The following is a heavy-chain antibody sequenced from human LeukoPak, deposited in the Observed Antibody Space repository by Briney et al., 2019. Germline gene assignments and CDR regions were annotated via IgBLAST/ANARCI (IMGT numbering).Heavy chain of an antibody. CDR2: ISSNGGST. D-gene: IGHD3-22*01. J-gene: IGHJ4*02. Sequence: PGGSLRLSCAASGFTFSSYAMHWVRQAPGEGLEYVSAISSNGGSTYYANSVKGRFTISRDNSKNTLYLQMGSLRAEDMAVYYCARDGGSPDYYDSSGYCDYWGQGTLVTVSS. V-gene: IGHV3-64*01. CDR3: ARDGGSPDYYDSSGYCDY. CDR1: GFTFSSYA.